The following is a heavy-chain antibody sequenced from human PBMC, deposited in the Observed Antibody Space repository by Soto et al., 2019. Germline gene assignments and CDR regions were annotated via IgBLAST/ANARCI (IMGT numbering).Heavy chain of an antibody. D-gene: IGHD3-10*01. Sequence: PSETLSLTCTVSGGSISSYYWSWIRQPPGKGLEWIGYIYYSGSTNYNPSLKSRVTISVDTSKNQFSLKLSSVTAADTAVYYCARDGSRPLNFPRGNYYGMDGWGQGTTVTVSS. CDR2: IYYSGST. J-gene: IGHJ6*02. CDR3: ARDGSRPLNFPRGNYYGMDG. V-gene: IGHV4-59*01. CDR1: GGSISSYY.